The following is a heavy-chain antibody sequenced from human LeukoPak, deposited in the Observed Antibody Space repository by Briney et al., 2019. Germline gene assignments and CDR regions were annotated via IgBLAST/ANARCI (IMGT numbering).Heavy chain of an antibody. Sequence: GSLRLSCAASGFTFRSYSMNWVRQAPGKGLEWVSYISSSSSTIYYADSVKGRFTISRDNAKNSLYLQMNSLRAEDTAVYYCASIGYCSGGSCYSSAVFDYWGQGTLVTVSS. V-gene: IGHV3-48*01. D-gene: IGHD2-15*01. J-gene: IGHJ4*02. CDR3: ASIGYCSGGSCYSSAVFDY. CDR1: GFTFRSYS. CDR2: ISSSSSTI.